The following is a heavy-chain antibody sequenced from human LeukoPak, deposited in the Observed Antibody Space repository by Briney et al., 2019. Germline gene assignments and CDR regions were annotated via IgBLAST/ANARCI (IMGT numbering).Heavy chain of an antibody. D-gene: IGHD2-2*01. V-gene: IGHV4-59*08. Sequence: SETLSLTCTVSGGSISSYYWSWIRQPPGKGLEWIGYIYYSGSTNYNPSLKSRATISVDTSKNQFSLKLSSVTAADTAVYYCTRMRSRSLGDYWGQGTLVTVSS. J-gene: IGHJ4*02. CDR2: IYYSGST. CDR3: TRMRSRSLGDY. CDR1: GGSISSYY.